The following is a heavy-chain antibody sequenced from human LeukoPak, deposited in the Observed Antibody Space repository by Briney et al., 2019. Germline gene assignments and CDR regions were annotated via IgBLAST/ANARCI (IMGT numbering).Heavy chain of an antibody. CDR1: GFTFSTYA. Sequence: PGGSLRLSCAASGFTFSTYAMSGVRQTPEKGLEWVSAISGSGVSTYYADSVKGRFTISRDNSKNTLYLQMNSLRAEDTAVYYCAKDRGFGEYFPFFYWGQGTLVTVSS. CDR2: ISGSGVST. D-gene: IGHD3-10*01. V-gene: IGHV3-23*01. CDR3: AKDRGFGEYFPFFY. J-gene: IGHJ4*02.